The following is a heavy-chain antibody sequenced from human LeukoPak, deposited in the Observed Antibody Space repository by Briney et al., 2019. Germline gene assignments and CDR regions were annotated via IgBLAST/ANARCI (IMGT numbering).Heavy chain of an antibody. D-gene: IGHD3-16*01. J-gene: IGHJ4*02. CDR3: VSAYGGLLDY. CDR2: VSGNGDTK. V-gene: IGHV3-48*03. Sequence: PGGSLRLSCAASGFTFSSFEMNWVRQAPGKGLERVSYVSGNGDTKYYAESVRGRFTISRDNAKNSLYLQMNSLRAEDTAVYYCVSAYGGLLDYWGQGTLVTVSS. CDR1: GFTFSSFE.